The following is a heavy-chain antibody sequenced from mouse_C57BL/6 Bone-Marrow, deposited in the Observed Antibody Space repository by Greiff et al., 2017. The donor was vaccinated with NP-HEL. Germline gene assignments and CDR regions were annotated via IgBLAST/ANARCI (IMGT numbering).Heavy chain of an antibody. D-gene: IGHD1-1*02. CDR2: IRSKSNNYAT. Sequence: EVQLVESGGGLVQPKGSLKLSCAASGFSFNTYAMNWVRQAPGKGLEWVARIRSKSNNYATYYADSVKDRFTISRDDSESMLYLQMNNLKTEDTAMYYCVRGYYGGTWFAYWGQGTLVTVSA. CDR1: GFSFNTYA. V-gene: IGHV10-1*01. J-gene: IGHJ3*01. CDR3: VRGYYGGTWFAY.